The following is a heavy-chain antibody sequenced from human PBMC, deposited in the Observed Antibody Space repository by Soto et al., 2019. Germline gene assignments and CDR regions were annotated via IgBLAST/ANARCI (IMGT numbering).Heavy chain of an antibody. CDR3: ARGGVGGFDAFDI. Sequence: QVQLVESGGGVVQPGRSLRLSCAASGFTFSSYAMHWVRQAPGKGLEWVAVISYDGSNKYYADSVKGRFTISRDNSKNTRYLQMNSLRAEDTAVYYCARGGVGGFDAFDIWGQGTMVTVSS. V-gene: IGHV3-30-3*01. J-gene: IGHJ3*02. CDR1: GFTFSSYA. D-gene: IGHD3-10*01. CDR2: ISYDGSNK.